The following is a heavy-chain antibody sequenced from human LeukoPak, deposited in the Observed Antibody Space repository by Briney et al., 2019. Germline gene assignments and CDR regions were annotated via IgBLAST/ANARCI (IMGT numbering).Heavy chain of an antibody. Sequence: SETLSLTCTVSGGSISSSSYFWGWIRQPPGKGLEWIGSISYSGSTNYNPSLKSRVTISVDTSKNQFSLSVGSVTAADTAVYYCARATVVIPYDYWGQGTLVTVSS. CDR2: ISYSGST. CDR3: ARATVVIPYDY. V-gene: IGHV4-39*07. CDR1: GGSISSSSYF. D-gene: IGHD4-23*01. J-gene: IGHJ4*02.